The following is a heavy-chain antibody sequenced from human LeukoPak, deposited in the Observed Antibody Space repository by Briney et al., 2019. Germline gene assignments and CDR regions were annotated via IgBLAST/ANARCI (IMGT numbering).Heavy chain of an antibody. V-gene: IGHV3-53*01. CDR3: ARDRLYSSSSEDY. J-gene: IGHJ4*02. Sequence: PGGSLRLSCAASGFTVSSTYMSWVRQAPGKGLEWVSVIYSGGSTYYADSAKGRFTISRDNSKNTLYIQMNSLRAEDTAVYYCARDRLYSSSSEDYWGQGTLVTVSS. D-gene: IGHD6-6*01. CDR1: GFTVSSTY. CDR2: IYSGGST.